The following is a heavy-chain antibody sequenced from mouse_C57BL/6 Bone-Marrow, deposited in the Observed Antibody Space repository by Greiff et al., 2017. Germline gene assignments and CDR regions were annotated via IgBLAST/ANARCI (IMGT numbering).Heavy chain of an antibody. CDR1: GFNIKDDY. Sequence: VQLQQSGAELVRPGASVKLSCTASGFNIKDDYMHWVKQRPEQGLEWIGWIDPENGDTEYASKFQGKATITADTSSNTAYLQLSSLTSEDTAVYYCTRAGTEGYYYAMDYWGQGTSVTVSS. CDR3: TRAGTEGYYYAMDY. CDR2: IDPENGDT. D-gene: IGHD4-1*01. J-gene: IGHJ4*01. V-gene: IGHV14-4*01.